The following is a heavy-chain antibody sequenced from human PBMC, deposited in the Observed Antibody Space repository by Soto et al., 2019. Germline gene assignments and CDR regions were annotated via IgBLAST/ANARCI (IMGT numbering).Heavy chain of an antibody. CDR3: ARSGGLDRDFNY. J-gene: IGHJ4*02. CDR1: GGTFSSDS. V-gene: IGHV1-69*12. Sequence: QVQLVQSGAEVKKPGSSVKVSCKASGGTFSSDSFSWVRQAPGQGLEWMGGLNPMFDTPIYAQKFQERVTITADEFTSTAYMQLSSLRSGDTAVYYCARSGGLDRDFNYWGQGSLVTVSS. D-gene: IGHD2-15*01. CDR2: LNPMFDTP.